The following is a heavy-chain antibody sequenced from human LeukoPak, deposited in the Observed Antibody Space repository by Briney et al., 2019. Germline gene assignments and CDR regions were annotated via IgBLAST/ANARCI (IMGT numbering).Heavy chain of an antibody. D-gene: IGHD3-22*01. J-gene: IGHJ6*04. V-gene: IGHV3-48*03. CDR1: GFTFSSYE. CDR2: ISSSGSTI. Sequence: AGGSLRLSCAASGFTFSSYEMNWVRQAPGKGLEWVSYISSSGSTIYYADSVKGRFTISRDNAKNSLYLQMNSLRAEDTAVYYCAELGITMIEGVWGKGTTVTISS. CDR3: AELGITMIEGV.